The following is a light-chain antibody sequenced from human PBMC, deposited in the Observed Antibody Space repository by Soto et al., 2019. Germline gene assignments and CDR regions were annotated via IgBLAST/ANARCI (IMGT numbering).Light chain of an antibody. CDR3: AAWDDSLNGHVV. CDR2: SNN. CDR1: NSNIESNT. J-gene: IGLJ2*01. V-gene: IGLV1-44*01. Sequence: QSVLTQPPSASGTPGQRVTISCSGSNSNIESNTVNWYQQLPGTAPKLLIYSNNQRPSGVPDRFSGSKSGTSASLAISGLKSDDEADYYCAAWDDSLNGHVVFGGGTQLTVL.